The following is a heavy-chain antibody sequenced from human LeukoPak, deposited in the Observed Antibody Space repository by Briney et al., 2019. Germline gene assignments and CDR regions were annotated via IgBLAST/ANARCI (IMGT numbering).Heavy chain of an antibody. CDR1: GYTFTGYY. V-gene: IGHV1-2*02. D-gene: IGHD3-10*01. CDR3: ASSYGFGELYGAFDI. Sequence: ASVKVSCKASGYTFTGYYMHWVRQAPGQGLEWMGWINPDSGGTNYAQKFQGRVTMTRDTSISTAYMELSRLRSDDTAVYYCASSYGFGELYGAFDIWGQGTMVTVSS. J-gene: IGHJ3*02. CDR2: INPDSGGT.